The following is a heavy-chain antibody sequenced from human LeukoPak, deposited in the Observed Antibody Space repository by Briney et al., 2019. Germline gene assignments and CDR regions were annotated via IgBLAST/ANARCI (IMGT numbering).Heavy chain of an antibody. D-gene: IGHD5-12*01. CDR1: GGTFSSYA. J-gene: IGHJ4*02. CDR3: ARDVRGSGYDWDY. Sequence: ASVKVSCKASGGTFSSYAISWVRQAPGPGLEWMGGIIPIFGTANYAQKFQGRVTITADESTSTAYMELSSLRSEDTAVYYCARDVRGSGYDWDYWGQGTLVTVSS. CDR2: IIPIFGTA. V-gene: IGHV1-69*01.